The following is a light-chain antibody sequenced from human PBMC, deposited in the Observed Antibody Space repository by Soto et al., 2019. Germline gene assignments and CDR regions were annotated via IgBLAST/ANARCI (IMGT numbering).Light chain of an antibody. CDR2: DVS. J-gene: IGKJ4*01. Sequence: EKVMTQSPDTLSVSPGERATLSCRASQSISSNVAWYQQKPGQAPRLLIYDVSTRATAIPARFSGSGSETEFTLTISSLQSEDFADYYCQQYNEWPLTFGGGTKVDI. CDR1: QSISSN. V-gene: IGKV3-15*01. CDR3: QQYNEWPLT.